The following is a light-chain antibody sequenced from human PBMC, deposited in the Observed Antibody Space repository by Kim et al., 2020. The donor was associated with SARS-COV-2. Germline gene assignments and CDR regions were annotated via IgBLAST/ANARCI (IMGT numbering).Light chain of an antibody. V-gene: IGLV1-47*01. Sequence: GQRVTSSCSGSSPNIGSNFVCWYQQLQGTAPKVLIYKNEQRPSGVPDRFSGSKSGTSASLAISGLRSEDEADYYCAAWDDSLNSYVFGTGTKVTVL. CDR1: SPNIGSNF. CDR2: KNE. J-gene: IGLJ1*01. CDR3: AAWDDSLNSYV.